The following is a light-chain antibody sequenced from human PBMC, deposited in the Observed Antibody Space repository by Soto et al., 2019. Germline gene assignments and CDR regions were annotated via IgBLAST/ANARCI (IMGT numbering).Light chain of an antibody. J-gene: IGLJ2*01. Sequence: QSVLTQPASVSGSPGQSITISCTGTSSDVGGYNHVSWYQHSPGKAPKLILFAVSDRPSGVSHRFSGSTSGNTASLTISGLQAEDDAEYYCCSYTSLSTVVFGGGTKLTVL. V-gene: IGLV2-14*01. CDR1: SSDVGGYNH. CDR2: AVS. CDR3: CSYTSLSTVV.